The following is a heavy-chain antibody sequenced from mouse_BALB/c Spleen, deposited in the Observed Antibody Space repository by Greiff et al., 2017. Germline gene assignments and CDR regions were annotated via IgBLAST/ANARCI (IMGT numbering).Heavy chain of an antibody. J-gene: IGHJ2*01. V-gene: IGHV14-3*02. D-gene: IGHD4-1*01. CDR2: IDPANGNT. CDR1: GFNIKDTY. Sequence: VQLKESGAELVKPGASVKLSCTASGFNIKDTYMHWVKQRPEQGLEWIGRIDPANGNTKYDPKFQGKATITADTSSNTAYLQLSSLTSEDTAVYYCARGGGTGYYFDYWGQGTTLTVSS. CDR3: ARGGGTGYYFDY.